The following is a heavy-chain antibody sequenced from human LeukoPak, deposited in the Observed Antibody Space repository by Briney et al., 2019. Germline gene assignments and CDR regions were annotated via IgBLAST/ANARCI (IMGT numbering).Heavy chain of an antibody. Sequence: PSETLSLTCAVYGGSFSGYYWSWIRQPPGKGLEWIGEINHSGSTNYNPSLKSRVTISVDTSKNQFSLKLSSVTAADTAVYYCASPISQVYSKQNQYYYYMDVWGKGTTVTVSS. J-gene: IGHJ6*03. CDR3: ASPISQVYSKQNQYYYYMDV. V-gene: IGHV4-34*01. CDR1: GGSFSGYY. CDR2: INHSGST. D-gene: IGHD2-15*01.